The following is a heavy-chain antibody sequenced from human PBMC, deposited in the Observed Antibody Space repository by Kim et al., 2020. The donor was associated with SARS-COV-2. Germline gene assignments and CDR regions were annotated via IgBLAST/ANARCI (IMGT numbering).Heavy chain of an antibody. Sequence: SETLSLTCAVSGGSINSDGYSWSWIRQPPGKGLEWIGYIYHSGSTDYNPSLRSRVPMSVDRSKNQFSLKLTSVTTADTAAYYCCSEVDSHWDFGLWGRG. CDR3: CSEVDSHWDFGL. J-gene: IGHJ2*01. CDR2: IYHSGST. D-gene: IGHD5-12*01. CDR1: GGSINSDGYS. V-gene: IGHV4-30-2*01.